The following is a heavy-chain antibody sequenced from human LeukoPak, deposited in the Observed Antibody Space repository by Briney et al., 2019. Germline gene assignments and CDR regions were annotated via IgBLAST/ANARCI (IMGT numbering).Heavy chain of an antibody. D-gene: IGHD1-26*01. CDR3: AKGPIMGATENYFDY. CDR2: ISYDGSNK. V-gene: IGHV3-30*04. J-gene: IGHJ4*02. Sequence: GGSLRLSCAASGFTFSSYAMHWVRQAPGKGLEWVAVISYDGSNKYYADSVKGRFTISRDNSKNSLYLQMNSLRDEDTALYYCAKGPIMGATENYFDYWGQGTLVTVSS. CDR1: GFTFSSYA.